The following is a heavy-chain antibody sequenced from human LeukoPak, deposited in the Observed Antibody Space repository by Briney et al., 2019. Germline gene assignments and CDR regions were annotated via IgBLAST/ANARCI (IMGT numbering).Heavy chain of an antibody. J-gene: IGHJ6*03. CDR3: ARDIVPRDFWSGYSWGGPHHPVDMDV. CDR2: IDYSGST. Sequence: PSETLSLTCTVSGGSISSSSYYWGWIRQPPGRGLEWIGSIDYSGSTNYNPSLKSRVTISVDTSKNQFSLKLSSVTAADTAVYYCARDIVPRDFWSGYSWGGPHHPVDMDVWGKGTTVTVSS. D-gene: IGHD3-3*01. V-gene: IGHV4-39*07. CDR1: GGSISSSSYY.